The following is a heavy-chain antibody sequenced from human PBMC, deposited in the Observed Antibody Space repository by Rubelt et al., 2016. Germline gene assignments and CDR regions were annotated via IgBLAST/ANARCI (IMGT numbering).Heavy chain of an antibody. V-gene: IGHV4-34*02. D-gene: IGHD5-18*01. CDR1: GGSFSGYY. Sequence: QVQLQQGGAGLLKPSETLSLTCAVYGGSFSGYYWSWIRQPPGKGLEWIGEINLGGSSNYNPSLKTRVTISVDTSKKQFSLTVNSVTAADTAIYYCARLGPKRIQQRPVDYWGQGSLVIVSS. J-gene: IGHJ4*02. CDR2: INLGGSS. CDR3: ARLGPKRIQQRPVDY.